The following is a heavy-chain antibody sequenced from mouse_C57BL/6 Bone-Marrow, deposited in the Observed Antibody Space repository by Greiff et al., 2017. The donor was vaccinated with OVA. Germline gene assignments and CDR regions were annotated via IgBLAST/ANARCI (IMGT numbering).Heavy chain of an antibody. J-gene: IGHJ4*01. Sequence: EVHLVESGGGLVKPGGSLKLSCAASGFTFSDYGMHWVRQAPEKGLEWVAYISSGSSTIYYADTVKGRFTISRDNAKNTLFLQMTSLRSEDTAMYYCAMDGYFYYAMDYLGQGTSVTVSS. CDR3: AMDGYFYYAMDY. CDR1: GFTFSDYG. D-gene: IGHD2-3*01. CDR2: ISSGSSTI. V-gene: IGHV5-17*01.